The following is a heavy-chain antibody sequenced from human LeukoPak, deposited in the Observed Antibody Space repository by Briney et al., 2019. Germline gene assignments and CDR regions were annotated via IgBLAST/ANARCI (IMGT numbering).Heavy chain of an antibody. CDR3: ARGRSYGFDFDS. Sequence: PSETLSLTCDVSGVSINTCCYYWTWIRQPPGKGLEWIGYKYYSGSTRYNSSLRSRLTISLDSSKNQFSLRLTSVTAADTAVYYCARGRSYGFDFDSWGPGTVVIVSS. CDR2: KYYSGST. D-gene: IGHD5-18*01. V-gene: IGHV4-61*01. J-gene: IGHJ4*02. CDR1: GVSINTCCYY.